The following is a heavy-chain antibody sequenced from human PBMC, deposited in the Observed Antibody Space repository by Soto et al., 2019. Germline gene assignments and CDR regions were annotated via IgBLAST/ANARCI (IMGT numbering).Heavy chain of an antibody. CDR2: IIPILGIA. J-gene: IGHJ4*02. Sequence: FQLVQSGAEVKKPGSSVKVSCKASGGPFSSYTISWVRQAHGQGLEWMDRIIPILGIATYAQKFQGRVTITADTSTSTAYMELSSLRYEDTAVYYCARVRGYGSRTSCYEEFDYWGPRSLVTVSS. CDR1: GGPFSSYT. D-gene: IGHD2-2*01. CDR3: ARVRGYGSRTSCYEEFDY. V-gene: IGHV1-69*02.